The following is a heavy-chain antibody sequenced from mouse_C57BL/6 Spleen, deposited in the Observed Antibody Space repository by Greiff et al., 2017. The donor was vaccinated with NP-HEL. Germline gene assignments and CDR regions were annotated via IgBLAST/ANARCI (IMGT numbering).Heavy chain of an antibody. CDR2: IYPGDGDT. D-gene: IGHD2-2*01. Sequence: QVQLQQSGPELVKPGASVKISCKASGYAFSSSWMNWVKQRPGKGLEWIGRIYPGDGDTNYNGKFKGKATLTADKSSSTAYMQLSSLTSEDSAVYFCARRYGYFAFAYWGQGTLVTVSA. V-gene: IGHV1-82*01. J-gene: IGHJ3*01. CDR3: ARRYGYFAFAY. CDR1: GYAFSSSW.